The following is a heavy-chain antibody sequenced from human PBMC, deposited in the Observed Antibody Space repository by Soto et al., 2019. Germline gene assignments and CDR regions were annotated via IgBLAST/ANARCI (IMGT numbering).Heavy chain of an antibody. CDR3: AREHAGFGDY. CDR1: GYTFTDYY. J-gene: IGHJ4*02. Sequence: GASVKVSCKASGYTFTDYYIHWVRQAPGQGLEWLGWFNPKTGGPNYAPKFQGRVTMTRDTSLSTTYMELTSLTSDDTAVHYCAREHAGFGDYWGPGTLVTVSS. D-gene: IGHD3-16*01. CDR2: FNPKTGGP. V-gene: IGHV1-2*02.